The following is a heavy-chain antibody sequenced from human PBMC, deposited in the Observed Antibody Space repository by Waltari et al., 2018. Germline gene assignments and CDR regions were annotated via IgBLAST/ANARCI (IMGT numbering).Heavy chain of an antibody. CDR3: ARDPREFWSSYFFDA. Sequence: QVLLVQSGPEVKKPGASVKVSCKTSGYAFSDYGMNWVRQAPGQGLEWMGWISAYNDKTDDARKFKGRVTMTIDKPTTTAYMELRSLRADDTAVYYCARDPREFWSSYFFDAWGQGTLVTVSS. CDR1: GYAFSDYG. J-gene: IGHJ5*02. CDR2: ISAYNDKT. V-gene: IGHV1-18*01. D-gene: IGHD3-3*01.